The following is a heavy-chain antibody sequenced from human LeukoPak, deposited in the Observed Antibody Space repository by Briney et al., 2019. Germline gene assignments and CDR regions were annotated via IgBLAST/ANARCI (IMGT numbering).Heavy chain of an antibody. D-gene: IGHD2-15*01. Sequence: SETLSLTCAVYGGSFSGYYWSWIRQPPGKGLEWIGEINHSGSTNYNPSLKSRVTISVDTSKNQFSLKLSSVTAADTAVYYCARAKSVVRKYYFDYWGQGTLVTVSS. J-gene: IGHJ4*02. CDR1: GGSFSGYY. CDR3: ARAKSVVRKYYFDY. V-gene: IGHV4-34*01. CDR2: INHSGST.